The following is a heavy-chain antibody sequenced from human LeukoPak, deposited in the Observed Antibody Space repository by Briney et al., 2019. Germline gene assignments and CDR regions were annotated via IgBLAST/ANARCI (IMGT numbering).Heavy chain of an antibody. CDR2: IYYSGST. Sequence: SETLSLTCTVSGGSISSGGYYWSWICQHPGKGLEWIGYIYYSGSTYYNPSLKSRVTISVDTSKNQFSLKLSSVTAADTAVYYCARQGEWELQGWYFDLWGRGTLVTVSS. D-gene: IGHD1-26*01. J-gene: IGHJ2*01. V-gene: IGHV4-31*03. CDR3: ARQGEWELQGWYFDL. CDR1: GGSISSGGYY.